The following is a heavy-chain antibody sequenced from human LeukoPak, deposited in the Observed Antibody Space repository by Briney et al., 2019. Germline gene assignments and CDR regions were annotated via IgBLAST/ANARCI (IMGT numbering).Heavy chain of an antibody. CDR2: IYTSGST. D-gene: IGHD6-19*01. J-gene: IGHJ4*02. CDR1: GGSISSYY. Sequence: SETLSLTCTVSGGSISSYYWSWIRQRAGKGLEWIGRIYTSGSTNYNPSLKSRVTMSVDTSKNQFSLKLSSVTAADTAVYYCARVSRSAVAGTLILDYWGQGTLVTVSS. CDR3: ARVSRSAVAGTLILDY. V-gene: IGHV4-4*07.